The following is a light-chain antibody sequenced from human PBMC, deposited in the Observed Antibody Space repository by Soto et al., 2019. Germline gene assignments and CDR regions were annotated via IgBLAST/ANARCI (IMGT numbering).Light chain of an antibody. V-gene: IGLV2-14*03. Sequence: QSALTQPASVSGSPGQSITISCTGTSSDVGGYNYVSWYQQHPGKAPKLMIYDVNNRPSGVSHRFSGSKSGNTASLTISGLQAEDDADYYCTSYTSSSSPYVFGTGTKLTVL. CDR2: DVN. J-gene: IGLJ1*01. CDR1: SSDVGGYNY. CDR3: TSYTSSSSPYV.